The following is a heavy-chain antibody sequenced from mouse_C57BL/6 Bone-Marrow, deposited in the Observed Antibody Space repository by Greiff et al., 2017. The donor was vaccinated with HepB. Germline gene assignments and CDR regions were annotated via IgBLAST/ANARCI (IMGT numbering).Heavy chain of an antibody. D-gene: IGHD1-1*01. J-gene: IGHJ2*01. CDR3: APYYYGSSPCHY. CDR2: IYPGDGDT. V-gene: IGHV1-82*01. CDR1: GYAFSSSW. Sequence: VQRVESGPELVKPGASVKISCKASGYAFSSSWMNWVKQRPGKGLEWIGRIYPGDGDTNYNGKFKGKATLTADKSSSTAYMQLSSLTSEDSAVYFCAPYYYGSSPCHYWGQGTTLTVSS.